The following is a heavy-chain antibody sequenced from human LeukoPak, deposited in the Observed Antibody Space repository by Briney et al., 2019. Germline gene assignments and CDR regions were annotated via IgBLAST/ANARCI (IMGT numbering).Heavy chain of an antibody. D-gene: IGHD3-22*01. CDR1: GFTFSSYE. J-gene: IGHJ4*02. CDR2: ISSSGSTI. Sequence: GGSLRLSCAASGFTFSSYEMNWVRQAPGKGLEWVSYISSSGSTIYYADSVKGRFTISRDNAKNSLYLQMKSLRAEDTAVYYCAIPGARGYYDSSGPPGYWGQGTLVTVSS. CDR3: AIPGARGYYDSSGPPGY. V-gene: IGHV3-48*03.